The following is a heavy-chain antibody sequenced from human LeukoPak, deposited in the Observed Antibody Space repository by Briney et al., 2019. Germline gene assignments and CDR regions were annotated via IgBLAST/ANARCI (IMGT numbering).Heavy chain of an antibody. D-gene: IGHD1-14*01. CDR1: GFTFSTYS. V-gene: IGHV3-23*01. CDR2: IGGSGGCL. Sequence: GGSLRLSCAASGFTFSTYSMTWVRQAPGKGLEWVSAIGGSGGCLQYADSVKGRFTISRDDSKNTLYLQMDSRRAEDTAIYYCAKCRTSYQANGFDVWGQGTMVTVSS. CDR3: AKCRTSYQANGFDV. J-gene: IGHJ3*01.